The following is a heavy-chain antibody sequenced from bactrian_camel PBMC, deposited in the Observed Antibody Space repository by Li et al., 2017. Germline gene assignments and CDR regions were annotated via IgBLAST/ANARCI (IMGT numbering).Heavy chain of an antibody. CDR1: GFIFSTYG. CDR3: AKGTEGVVWSPTD. D-gene: IGHD8*01. CDR2: ISPDGSNT. Sequence: HVQLVESGGGLVQPGGSLRLSCAVSGFIFSTYGMNWVRQAPGKGLEWVSTISPDGSNTYYGDSVKGRFTVSRDNDKNTLSLHMNSLKTEDAAIYFCAKGTEGVVWSPTDWGQGTQVTVS. V-gene: IGHV3S6*01. J-gene: IGHJ4*01.